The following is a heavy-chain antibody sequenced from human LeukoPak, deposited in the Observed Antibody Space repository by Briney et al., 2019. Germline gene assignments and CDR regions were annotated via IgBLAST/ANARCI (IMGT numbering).Heavy chain of an antibody. CDR3: ARTYSSGWSNLPNNWFDP. CDR1: GFTFSSYA. J-gene: IGHJ5*02. CDR2: ISYDGSNK. D-gene: IGHD6-19*01. V-gene: IGHV3-30-3*01. Sequence: GRSLRLSCAASGFTFSSYAMHWVRQAPGKGLEWVAVISYDGSNKYYADSVKGRFTISRDNSKNTPYLQMNSLRAEDTAVYYCARTYSSGWSNLPNNWFDPWGQGTLVTVSS.